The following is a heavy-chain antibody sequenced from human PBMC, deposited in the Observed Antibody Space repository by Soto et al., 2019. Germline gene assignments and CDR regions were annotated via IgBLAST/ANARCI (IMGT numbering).Heavy chain of an antibody. CDR2: ISQSGFT. J-gene: IGHJ5*02. Sequence: SETHCLTSAVSRGSLRGYYWTWIRQSPGKGLEWIGEISQSGFTNYNPSLESRVNMSVDTSKSQFSLHLTSVTAADTAVYYCARGLFSSGWYSYFDPWGQGTPVTVSS. CDR3: ARGLFSSGWYSYFDP. V-gene: IGHV4-34*01. CDR1: RGSLRGYY. D-gene: IGHD6-19*01.